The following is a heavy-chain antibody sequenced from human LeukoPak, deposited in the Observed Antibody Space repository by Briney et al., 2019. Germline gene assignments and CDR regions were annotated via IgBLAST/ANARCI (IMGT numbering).Heavy chain of an antibody. CDR3: ASAPLRSGSYFFDY. V-gene: IGHV3-21*01. J-gene: IGHJ4*02. D-gene: IGHD3-10*01. CDR2: LSSSSSYI. Sequence: GSLKLFLAGSGITFRSYSIKWVRQASGKGLEWVSSLSSSSSYIYYADSVKGRFTISRDNAKNSLYLQMNSLRAEDTAVYYCASAPLRSGSYFFDYWGQGTLVTVSS. CDR1: GITFRSYS.